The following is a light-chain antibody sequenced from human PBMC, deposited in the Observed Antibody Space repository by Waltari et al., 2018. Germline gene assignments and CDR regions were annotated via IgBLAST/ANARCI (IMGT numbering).Light chain of an antibody. CDR2: GNN. Sequence: QSVLTQPPSVSGAPGQRVTLPCSGRRSTTGAGSAVPRYPQLPGTAPKLFIFGNNNRPSGVPDRFSGSKSGTSASLVISGLQAEDEADYYCQSYDSSLSAFVFGTGTKVTVL. V-gene: IGLV1-40*01. CDR3: QSYDSSLSAFV. CDR1: RSTTGAGSA. J-gene: IGLJ1*01.